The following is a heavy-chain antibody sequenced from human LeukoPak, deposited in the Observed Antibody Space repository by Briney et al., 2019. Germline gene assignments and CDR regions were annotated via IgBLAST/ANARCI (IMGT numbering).Heavy chain of an antibody. D-gene: IGHD3-16*01. CDR1: GGSISSGGYY. CDR3: ARLGGYYFDY. V-gene: IGHV4-30-2*01. Sequence: ASETLSLTCTVSGGSISSGGYYWSWIRQPPGKGLEWIGYIYHSGSTYYNPSLKSRVTISVDRSKNQCSLKLTPVTAADTAVYYCARLGGYYFDYWGQGTLVTVSS. CDR2: IYHSGST. J-gene: IGHJ4*02.